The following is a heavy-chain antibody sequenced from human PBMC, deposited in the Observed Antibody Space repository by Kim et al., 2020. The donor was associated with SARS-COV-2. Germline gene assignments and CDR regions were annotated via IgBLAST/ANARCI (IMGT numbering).Heavy chain of an antibody. Sequence: ASVKVSCKASGYTFTSYAMHWVRQAPGQRLEWMGWINAGNGNTKYSQKFQGRVTITRDTSASTAYMELSSLRSEDTAVYYCARADALWFGELWAPGGYYYYGMDVWGQGTTVTVSS. V-gene: IGHV1-3*01. CDR2: INAGNGNT. CDR1: GYTFTSYA. J-gene: IGHJ6*02. D-gene: IGHD3-10*01. CDR3: ARADALWFGELWAPGGYYYYGMDV.